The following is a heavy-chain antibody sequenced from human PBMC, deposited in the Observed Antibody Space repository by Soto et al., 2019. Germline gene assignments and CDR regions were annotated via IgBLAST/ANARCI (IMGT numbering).Heavy chain of an antibody. Sequence: EVQLFESGGGSVQPGGSLTLSCAASGFAFGTYAMTWVRQAPGKGLEWVSSINDGGTKTYYADSVKGRFTISRDNSKNTLYLQMNSLRAEDTAVYYCAKEMVRGVTPGQFDPWGQGTLVTVSS. CDR2: INDGGTKT. J-gene: IGHJ5*02. V-gene: IGHV3-23*01. CDR1: GFAFGTYA. D-gene: IGHD3-10*01. CDR3: AKEMVRGVTPGQFDP.